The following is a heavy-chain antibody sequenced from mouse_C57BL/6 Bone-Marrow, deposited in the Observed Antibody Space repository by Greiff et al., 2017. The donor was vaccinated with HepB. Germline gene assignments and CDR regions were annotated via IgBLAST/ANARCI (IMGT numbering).Heavy chain of an antibody. CDR3: ARAYYYGSSPFAY. Sequence: DVHLVESGGGLVKPGGSLKLSCAASGFTFSDYGMHWVRQAPEKGLEWVAYISSGSSTIYYADTVKGRFPISRDNSKHTLFLQMTSLSSEDTAMYYCARAYYYGSSPFAYWGQGTLVTVSA. V-gene: IGHV5-17*01. J-gene: IGHJ3*01. CDR2: ISSGSSTI. D-gene: IGHD1-1*01. CDR1: GFTFSDYG.